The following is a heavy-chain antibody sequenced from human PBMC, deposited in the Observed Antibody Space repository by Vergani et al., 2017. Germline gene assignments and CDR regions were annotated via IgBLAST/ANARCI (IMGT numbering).Heavy chain of an antibody. D-gene: IGHD4-11*01. Sequence: QVQLQESGPGLVKPSETLSLTCTVSGGSLSSYYWSWIRQPPGKGLEWIGYIYYSGSTNYNPSLKSRVTISVDTAKNQFSLKLSSVTAADTAVYYCARVQGMTTAGEVRDYYYYMDVWGKGTTVTVSS. CDR2: IYYSGST. CDR1: GGSLSSYY. CDR3: ARVQGMTTAGEVRDYYYYMDV. J-gene: IGHJ6*03. V-gene: IGHV4-59*01.